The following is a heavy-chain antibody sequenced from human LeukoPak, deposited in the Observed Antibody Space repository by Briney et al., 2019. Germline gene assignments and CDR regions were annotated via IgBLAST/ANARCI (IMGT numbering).Heavy chain of an antibody. D-gene: IGHD3-22*01. V-gene: IGHV3-48*04. Sequence: GGSLRLSCAGSGFTFSSYAMNWVRQAPVKGLEWVSYISSSSSTIYYADSVKGRFTISRDNAKNSLYLQMNSLRAEDTAVYYCAGAQNYYDSSGYYYYRRAFDIWGQGTMVTVSS. CDR2: ISSSSSTI. J-gene: IGHJ3*02. CDR3: AGAQNYYDSSGYYYYRRAFDI. CDR1: GFTFSSYA.